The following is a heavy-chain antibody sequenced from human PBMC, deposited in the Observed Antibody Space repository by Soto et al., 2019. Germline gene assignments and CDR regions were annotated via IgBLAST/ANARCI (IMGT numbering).Heavy chain of an antibody. J-gene: IGHJ4*02. CDR1: GFIFSSYS. D-gene: IGHD3-10*01. V-gene: IGHV3-21*01. Sequence: EGQLVESGGGRVKPGGSLRLSCAASGFIFSSYSMHWVRQAPGKGLEWVSSISSTRSYIYYADSVKARFTISRDNAKNSLYLQMNSLRAADTAVYYCARDSFSEYGSGKDGIACWGQGTLVTVSS. CDR3: ARDSFSEYGSGKDGIAC. CDR2: ISSTRSYI.